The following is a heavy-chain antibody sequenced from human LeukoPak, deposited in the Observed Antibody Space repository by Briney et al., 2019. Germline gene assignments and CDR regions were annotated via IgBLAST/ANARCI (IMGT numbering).Heavy chain of an antibody. CDR2: ISSSGSTI. J-gene: IGHJ6*04. V-gene: IGHV3-11*04. Sequence: TGGSLRLSCAASGFTVSSNYMSWVRQAPGKGLEWVSYISSSGSTIYYADSVKGRFTISRDSAKNSLYLQMNSLRAEDTAVYYCAELGITMIGGVWGKGTTVTISS. D-gene: IGHD3-10*02. CDR1: GFTVSSNY. CDR3: AELGITMIGGV.